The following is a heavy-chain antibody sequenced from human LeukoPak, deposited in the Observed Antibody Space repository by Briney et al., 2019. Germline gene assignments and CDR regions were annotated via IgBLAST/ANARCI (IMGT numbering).Heavy chain of an antibody. D-gene: IGHD3-22*01. CDR2: IYSRGTT. Sequence: PSETLSLTCTVSGGSISISGYYWGWIRQPPGKGLEWIGSIYSRGTTYYNPSLKSRVTISLDTSKNQFSLKLSSGTAADTAVYYCVRLGASSGYYDYWGQGTLVTVSS. V-gene: IGHV4-39*01. J-gene: IGHJ4*02. CDR3: VRLGASSGYYDY. CDR1: GGSISISGYY.